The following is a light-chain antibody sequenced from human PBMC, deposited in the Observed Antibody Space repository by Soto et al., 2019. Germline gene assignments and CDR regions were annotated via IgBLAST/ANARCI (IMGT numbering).Light chain of an antibody. J-gene: IGLJ1*01. V-gene: IGLV2-14*01. CDR1: SSDVGGYNY. CDR2: EVS. Sequence: QSALTHPASVSWSPGHSITISCTGTSSDVGGYNYVSWYQQHPGKAPKLMIYEVSNRPSGVSNRFSGSKSGNTASLTISGLQAEDEADYYCSSYTSSSNLDVFGTGTKVTVL. CDR3: SSYTSSSNLDV.